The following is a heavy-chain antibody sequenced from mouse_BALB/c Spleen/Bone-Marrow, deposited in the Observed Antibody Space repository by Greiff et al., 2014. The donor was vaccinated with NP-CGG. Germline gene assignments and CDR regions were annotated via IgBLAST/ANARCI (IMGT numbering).Heavy chain of an antibody. Sequence: DVKLVESGAELVKPGASVKLSCTASGFNIKDTYMHWVKQRPEQGLEWIGRIDPANCNTKYDPKFQGKATITADTSSNTAYLQLSSLTSEDTAVYYCAIYYGNYYAMDYWGQGTSVTVSS. CDR2: IDPANCNT. V-gene: IGHV14-3*02. D-gene: IGHD2-1*01. CDR3: AIYYGNYYAMDY. J-gene: IGHJ4*01. CDR1: GFNIKDTY.